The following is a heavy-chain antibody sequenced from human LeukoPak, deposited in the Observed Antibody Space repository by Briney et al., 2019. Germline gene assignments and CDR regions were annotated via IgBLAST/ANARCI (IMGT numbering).Heavy chain of an antibody. D-gene: IGHD6-6*01. Sequence: SETLSLTCTVSGGSISSSSYYWVWIRQPPGKGLEWIGSIYYSGTTYYNPSLRSRVTISVDTSKNQFSLKLSPVTAADTAVYYCVRPSGRSIFDYWGQGTLVTVSS. CDR3: VRPSGRSIFDY. V-gene: IGHV4-39*01. CDR1: GGSISSSSYY. CDR2: IYYSGTT. J-gene: IGHJ4*02.